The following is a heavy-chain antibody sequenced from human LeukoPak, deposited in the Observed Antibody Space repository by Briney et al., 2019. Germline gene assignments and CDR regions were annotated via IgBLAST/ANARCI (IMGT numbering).Heavy chain of an antibody. J-gene: IGHJ4*02. CDR3: ARVMITFGGVIVPGAPLDY. Sequence: ASVKVSCKASGYTFTGYYMHWVRQAPAQGLEWMGWINTNSGGTNYAQKFQGRVTMTRDTSISTAYMELSRLRSDDTAVYYCARVMITFGGVIVPGAPLDYWGQGTLVTVSS. V-gene: IGHV1-2*02. D-gene: IGHD3-16*02. CDR2: INTNSGGT. CDR1: GYTFTGYY.